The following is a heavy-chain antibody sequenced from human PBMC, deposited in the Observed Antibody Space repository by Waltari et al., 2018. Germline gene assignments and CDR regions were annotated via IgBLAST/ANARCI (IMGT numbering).Heavy chain of an antibody. Sequence: EVQLVESGGGLVQPGVSLRPSCAASGFPFRPYALHWVRQAPGKGLEYVSAISSNGGSTYYANSVKGRFTISRDNSKNTLYLQMGSLRAEDMAVYYCARGHGLDYGDDAFDIWGQGTMVTVSS. J-gene: IGHJ3*02. V-gene: IGHV3-64*01. D-gene: IGHD4-17*01. CDR1: GFPFRPYA. CDR3: ARGHGLDYGDDAFDI. CDR2: ISSNGGST.